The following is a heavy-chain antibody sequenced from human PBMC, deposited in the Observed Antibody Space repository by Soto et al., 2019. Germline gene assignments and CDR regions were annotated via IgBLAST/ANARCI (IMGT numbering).Heavy chain of an antibody. Sequence: QVQLVQSGADVKKPGSSVKVSCQASGVTFSSETLGWVRQAPGQGLAWVGGIIPLFGTASDAQKFQGRVTITADESTSTVYMELSSLRSADPAVYFCATELGENPASPLDAWGQGTLVTVSS. CDR2: IIPLFGTA. D-gene: IGHD3-10*01. CDR3: ATELGENPASPLDA. CDR1: GVTFSSET. J-gene: IGHJ5*02. V-gene: IGHV1-69*01.